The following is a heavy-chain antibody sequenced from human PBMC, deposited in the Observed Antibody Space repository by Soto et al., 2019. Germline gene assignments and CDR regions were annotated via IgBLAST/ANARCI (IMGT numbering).Heavy chain of an antibody. V-gene: IGHV1-69*06. J-gene: IGHJ6*02. CDR2: VIPMSGSS. D-gene: IGHD1-26*01. CDR3: ARGRPRSGPHFYYYGLDV. CDR1: GGTFSTYV. Sequence: QVQLVQSGAEVKKPGSSVKVSCKASGGTFSTYVISWVRQAPGQGLEWMGRVIPMSGSSNYAQKFQGRVTITADKDTSIAYMVVRSLISEGTAVYYCARGRPRSGPHFYYYGLDVWGQGTTVIVSS.